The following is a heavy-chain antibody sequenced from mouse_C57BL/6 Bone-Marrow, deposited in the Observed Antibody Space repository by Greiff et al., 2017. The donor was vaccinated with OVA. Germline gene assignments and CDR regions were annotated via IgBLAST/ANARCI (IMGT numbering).Heavy chain of an antibody. CDR1: GYTFNSYW. CDR2: IDPSDSYT. D-gene: IGHD2-4*01. Sequence: QVQLQPPGAELVRPGTSVKLSCKASGYTFNSYWMHWVKQRPGQGLEWIGVIDPSDSYTNYNQKFKGKATLTVDTSSSTAYMQLSSLTSEDSAVYYCARSYDSGDYWGQGTTLTVSS. V-gene: IGHV1-59*01. CDR3: ARSYDSGDY. J-gene: IGHJ2*01.